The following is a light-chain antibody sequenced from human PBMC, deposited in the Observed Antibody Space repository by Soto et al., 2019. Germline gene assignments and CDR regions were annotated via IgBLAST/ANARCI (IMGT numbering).Light chain of an antibody. CDR2: DVS. V-gene: IGLV2-11*01. CDR3: CSYAGSYTLV. Sequence: QSALTQPRSVSGSPGQSVTISCTGTSSDVGGYNFVSWYQHHPGKAPKLMIYDVSKRPSGVPDRFSGYKSGSTASLTISGLQAEDEADYYCCSYAGSYTLVFGGGTQLTVL. CDR1: SSDVGGYNF. J-gene: IGLJ3*02.